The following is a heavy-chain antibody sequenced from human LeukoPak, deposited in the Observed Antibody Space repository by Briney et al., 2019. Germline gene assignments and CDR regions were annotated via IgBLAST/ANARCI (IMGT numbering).Heavy chain of an antibody. J-gene: IGHJ3*02. D-gene: IGHD1-26*01. CDR3: ARPSGSYNDAFDI. Sequence: ASVKVSCKASGYTFTGSYLHWVRQAPGQGLEWMGWINPNSGATSYARQFQGRVTMTRDTSISTAYMELSRLRSDDTAVYHCARPSGSYNDAFDIWGQGTMVTVSS. CDR1: GYTFTGSY. CDR2: INPNSGAT. V-gene: IGHV1-2*02.